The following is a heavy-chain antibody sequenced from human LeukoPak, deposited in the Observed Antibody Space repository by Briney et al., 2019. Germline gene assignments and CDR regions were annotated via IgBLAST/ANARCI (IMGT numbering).Heavy chain of an antibody. CDR3: ARELKTYYYDSSGYALYNWFDP. CDR2: IIAILVIA. J-gene: IGHJ5*02. V-gene: IGHV1-69*04. Sequence: GASVKVSCKASGGTFSSFTISWVPQAPGQGIEWMGRIIAILVIANYAQKFQGRVTITADKSTSTAYMELSSLRSEDTAVYYCARELKTYYYDSSGYALYNWFDPWGQGTLVTVSS. D-gene: IGHD3-22*01. CDR1: GGTFSSFT.